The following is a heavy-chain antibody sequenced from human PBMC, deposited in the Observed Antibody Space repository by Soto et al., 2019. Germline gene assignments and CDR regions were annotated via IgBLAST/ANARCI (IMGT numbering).Heavy chain of an antibody. CDR1: GFTFTGHY. J-gene: IGHJ4*02. Sequence: QVQLDQSGAEVKKPGASVKVSCKASGFTFTGHYIHWVRQAPGQGLEWMGWINPNSGGTSYAQKFQGRLTMTTDTSITTAYMELSRLSSDDTAFYYCAKSGSFFMASLRYFDFWGQGTLVTVSS. CDR3: AKSGSFFMASLRYFDF. D-gene: IGHD1-1*01. V-gene: IGHV1-2*02. CDR2: INPNSGGT.